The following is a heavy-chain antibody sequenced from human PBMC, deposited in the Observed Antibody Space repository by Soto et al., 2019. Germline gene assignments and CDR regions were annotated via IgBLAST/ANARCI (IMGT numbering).Heavy chain of an antibody. CDR2: IYHSGST. D-gene: IGHD3-16*01. Sequence: SETLSLTCTVSGYSISTGYYWGWIRQPPGKGLEWIGSIYHSGSTYYSPSLNSRVTISIDTSKNHFSLKLTSVTAADTAVYFCDRGLDYLGMDVWGQGTTGTVSS. V-gene: IGHV4-38-2*02. CDR1: GYSISTGYY. CDR3: DRGLDYLGMDV. J-gene: IGHJ6*02.